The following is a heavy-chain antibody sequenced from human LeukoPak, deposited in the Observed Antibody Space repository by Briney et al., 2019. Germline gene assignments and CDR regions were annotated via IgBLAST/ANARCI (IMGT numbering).Heavy chain of an antibody. CDR1: GFTFDDYA. J-gene: IGHJ3*02. V-gene: IGHV3-9*01. CDR2: ISWNSGSI. Sequence: GGSLRLSCAASGFTFDDYAMHWVRQAPGKGLEWVSGISWNSGSIGYADSVKGRFTISRDNAKNSLYLQMNSLRAEDTALYYCAKGRSRLGIDAFDIWGQGTMVTVSS. CDR3: AKGRSRLGIDAFDI. D-gene: IGHD3-16*01.